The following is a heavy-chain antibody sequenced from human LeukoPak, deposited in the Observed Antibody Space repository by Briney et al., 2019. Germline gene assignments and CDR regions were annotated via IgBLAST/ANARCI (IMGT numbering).Heavy chain of an antibody. CDR1: GGSISSGDYY. D-gene: IGHD3-16*01. V-gene: IGHV4-30-4*01. CDR2: IYYSGST. J-gene: IGHJ4*02. Sequence: SETLSLTCTVSGGSISSGDYYWSWIRQHPGKGLEWIGYIYYSGSTYYNPSLKSRVTISVDTSKNQFSLKLSSVTAADTAVYYCARDRLGDYFDYWGQGTLVTVSS. CDR3: ARDRLGDYFDY.